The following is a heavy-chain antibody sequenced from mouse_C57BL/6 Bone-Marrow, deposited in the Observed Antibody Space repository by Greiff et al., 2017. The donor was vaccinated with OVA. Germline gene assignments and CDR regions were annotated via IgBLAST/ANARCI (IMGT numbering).Heavy chain of an antibody. CDR1: GFTFSSYG. Sequence: DVKLVESGGDLVKPGGSLKLSCAASGFTFSSYGMSWVRPTPDKRLAWVATISSGGSYTYYPASVKGRFPISRDNAKNTLYLQRSSLKSEDTAMYYCARHVDGSRKGYFDVWGTGTTVTVSS. V-gene: IGHV5-6*02. CDR3: ARHVDGSRKGYFDV. CDR2: ISSGGSYT. J-gene: IGHJ1*03. D-gene: IGHD1-1*01.